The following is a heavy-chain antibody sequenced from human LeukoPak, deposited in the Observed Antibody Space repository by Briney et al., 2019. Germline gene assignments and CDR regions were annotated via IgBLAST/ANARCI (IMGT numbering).Heavy chain of an antibody. D-gene: IGHD3-22*01. CDR3: ARDSRYYYDSSGPIDY. V-gene: IGHV3-30-3*01. J-gene: IGHJ4*02. Sequence: GGSLRLSCAASGLTFSGYDMHWVRQAPGKGLEWVAVISYDGSNKYYADSVKGRFTISRDNSKNTLYLQMNSLRAEDTAVYYCARDSRYYYDSSGPIDYWGQGTLVTVSS. CDR1: GLTFSGYD. CDR2: ISYDGSNK.